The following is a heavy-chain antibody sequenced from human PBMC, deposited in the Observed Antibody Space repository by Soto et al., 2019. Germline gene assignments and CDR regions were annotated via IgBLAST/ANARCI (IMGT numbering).Heavy chain of an antibody. CDR3: AKLDFWSGSWFDP. D-gene: IGHD3-3*01. CDR1: GFTFISYA. J-gene: IGHJ5*02. Sequence: PWGSLRLSCAASGFTFISYAIIFFHQSPGKGLEWVSAISDSGGSTYYADSVKGRFTISRDNSKNTLYLQMNSLRAEDTAVYYCAKLDFWSGSWFDPWGQGTLVTVSS. CDR2: ISDSGGST. V-gene: IGHV3-23*01.